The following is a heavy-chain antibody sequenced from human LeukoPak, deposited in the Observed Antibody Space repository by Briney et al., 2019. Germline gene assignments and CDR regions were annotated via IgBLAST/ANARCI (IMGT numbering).Heavy chain of an antibody. Sequence: GEALKISCKGSGYSFTSYWIGWGRPMPGKGREWMGIIYPGDSDTRYSPSFQGQVTISADKSISTAYLQWSSLKASDTAMYYCARSYYYDSSGIDYWGQGTLVTVSS. CDR3: ARSYYYDSSGIDY. D-gene: IGHD3-22*01. J-gene: IGHJ4*02. CDR2: IYPGDSDT. CDR1: GYSFTSYW. V-gene: IGHV5-51*01.